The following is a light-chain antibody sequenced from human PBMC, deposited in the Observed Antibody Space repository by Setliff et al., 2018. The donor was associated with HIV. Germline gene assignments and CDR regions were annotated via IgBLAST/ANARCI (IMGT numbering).Light chain of an antibody. V-gene: IGLV2-14*03. CDR3: CSYTSSTPLYV. CDR2: DVT. CDR1: SSDVGGYNY. J-gene: IGLJ1*01. Sequence: QSALTQPASVSGSPGQSITISCTGTSSDVGGYNYVSWYQQHPGKAPKLMIYDVTNRPSGVSNRFSGSNSGNTASLAISGLQAEDEAHYYCCSYTSSTPLYVFATGTKVTVL.